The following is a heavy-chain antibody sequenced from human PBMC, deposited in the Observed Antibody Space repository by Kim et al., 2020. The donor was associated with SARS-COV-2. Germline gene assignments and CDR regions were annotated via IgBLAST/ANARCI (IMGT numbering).Heavy chain of an antibody. CDR2: INDSGST. J-gene: IGHJ6*02. D-gene: IGHD2-15*01. CDR3: ARGGRGYCSGGSCPFYYYYGMDV. CDR1: GGSFSGYY. Sequence: SETLSLTCAVYGGSFSGYYRSWIRQPPREGLEWIGAINDSGSTNYNPSPKSRSTISVDTSKNQFSLKRSSVNAADTAVYYCARGGRGYCSGGSCPFYYYYGMDVWGQGTTVTGSS. V-gene: IGHV4-34*01.